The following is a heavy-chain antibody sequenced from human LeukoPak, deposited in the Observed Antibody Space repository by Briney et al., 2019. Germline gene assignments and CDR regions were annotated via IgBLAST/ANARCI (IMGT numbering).Heavy chain of an antibody. D-gene: IGHD5-24*01. CDR3: AREPTLEITYYFDY. V-gene: IGHV3-30-3*01. CDR2: ISYDGSNK. Sequence: GGSLRLSCAASGFTFSSYAMLWVRQAPGKGLEWVAVISYDGSNKYYADSVKGRFTISRDNSKNTLYLQMNSLRAEDTAVYYCAREPTLEITYYFDYWGQGTLVTVSS. J-gene: IGHJ4*02. CDR1: GFTFSSYA.